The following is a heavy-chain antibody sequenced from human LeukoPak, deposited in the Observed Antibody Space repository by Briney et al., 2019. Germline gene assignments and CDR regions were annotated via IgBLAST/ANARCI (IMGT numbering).Heavy chain of an antibody. D-gene: IGHD1-20*01. J-gene: IGHJ5*02. CDR2: INPNSGGT. Sequence: ASVKVSCKPSGYTFTGYYMHWVRHAPGQGLEWMGWINPNSGGTNYAQKFQGRVTMTRDTSTSTAYMELSRLRSDDTAVYYCARDSGTYNSIGWFDPWGQGTLVTVSS. V-gene: IGHV1-2*02. CDR3: ARDSGTYNSIGWFDP. CDR1: GYTFTGYY.